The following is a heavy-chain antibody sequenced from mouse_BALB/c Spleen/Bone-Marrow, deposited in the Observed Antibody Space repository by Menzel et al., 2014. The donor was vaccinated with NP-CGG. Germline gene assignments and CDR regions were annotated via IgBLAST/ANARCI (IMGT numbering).Heavy chain of an antibody. CDR1: GFTFNTYA. CDR2: IRSKSNNYAT. Sequence: EVKLMESGGGLVQPKGSLKLSCAASGFTFNTYAMNWVRQAPGKGLERVARIRSKSNNYATYYADSVKDRFTISRDDSQSMLYLQMNNLKTEDTAMYYCVRQNYDYSMDYWGQGTSVTVSS. J-gene: IGHJ4*01. CDR3: VRQNYDYSMDY. V-gene: IGHV10-1*02. D-gene: IGHD2-4*01.